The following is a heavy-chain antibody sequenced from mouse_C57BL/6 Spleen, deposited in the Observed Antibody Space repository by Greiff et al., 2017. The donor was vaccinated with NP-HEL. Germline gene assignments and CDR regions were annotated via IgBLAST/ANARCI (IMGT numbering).Heavy chain of an antibody. CDR2: ISDGGSYT. J-gene: IGHJ1*03. V-gene: IGHV5-4*01. D-gene: IGHD2-4*01. Sequence: DVRLVESGGGLVKPGGSLKLSCAASGFTFSSYAMSWVRQTPEKRLDWVATISDGGSYTYYPDNVKGRFTISRDNAKNNLYLQMSHLKSEDTAMYYCARERVGDYDYVYFDVWGTGTTVTVSS. CDR3: ARERVGDYDYVYFDV. CDR1: GFTFSSYA.